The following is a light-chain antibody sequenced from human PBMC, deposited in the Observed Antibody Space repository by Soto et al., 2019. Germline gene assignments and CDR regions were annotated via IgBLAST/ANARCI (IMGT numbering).Light chain of an antibody. Sequence: VFTHSPFTLSLSPVEGATLSFMASQAVRNNYLAWYQQKPGQAPRLLIYDASTRATGIPARFSGSGSGTEFTLTISSLQSEDFAVYFCQQYNNWPPVNFGPGTKVDIK. J-gene: IGKJ3*01. CDR1: QAVRNN. CDR3: QQYNNWPPVN. V-gene: IGKV3-15*01. CDR2: DAS.